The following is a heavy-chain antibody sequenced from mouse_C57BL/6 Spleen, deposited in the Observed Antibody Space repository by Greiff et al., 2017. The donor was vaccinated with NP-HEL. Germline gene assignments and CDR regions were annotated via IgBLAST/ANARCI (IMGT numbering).Heavy chain of an antibody. Sequence: EVQLQQSGPVLVKPGASVKMSCKASGYTFTDYYMNWVKQSHGKSLEWIGVINPYNGGTSYNQKFKGKATLTVDKYSSTAYMELNSLTSEDSAVYYCARGYGNYERYFDYWGQGTTLTVSS. CDR1: GYTFTDYY. D-gene: IGHD2-1*01. CDR2: INPYNGGT. CDR3: ARGYGNYERYFDY. J-gene: IGHJ2*01. V-gene: IGHV1-19*01.